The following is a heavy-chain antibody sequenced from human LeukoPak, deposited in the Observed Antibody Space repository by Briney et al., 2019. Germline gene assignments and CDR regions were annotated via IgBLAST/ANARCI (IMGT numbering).Heavy chain of an antibody. CDR1: GYTFSVYG. Sequence: ASVKVSCEASGYTFSVYGITWVRQAPGQGLEWMGWISPYNGNTSYAQKLQGRVTMTTDTSTSTAYMELRSLRSDDTAVYYCARGGWHWGDYYYYMDVWGKGTTVTVSS. D-gene: IGHD7-27*01. CDR2: ISPYNGNT. V-gene: IGHV1-18*01. CDR3: ARGGWHWGDYYYYMDV. J-gene: IGHJ6*03.